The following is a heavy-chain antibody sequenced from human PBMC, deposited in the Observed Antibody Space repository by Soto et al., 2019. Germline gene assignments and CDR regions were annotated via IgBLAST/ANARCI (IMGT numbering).Heavy chain of an antibody. CDR3: AKMTPYGGDYRDAFDV. CDR2: VTGRARNT. Sequence: EINLLESGGGLQRPGGSRGLSLEASGFTFRTFAWVGFRQAPGKGPEWVSAVTGRARNTYYADSVKGRFTVSRDNFKDTVYLQMNGLRAEDTAVYYCAKMTPYGGDYRDAFDVWGQGTVVTVAS. V-gene: IGHV3-23*01. J-gene: IGHJ3*01. CDR1: GFTFRTFA. D-gene: IGHD2-21*02.